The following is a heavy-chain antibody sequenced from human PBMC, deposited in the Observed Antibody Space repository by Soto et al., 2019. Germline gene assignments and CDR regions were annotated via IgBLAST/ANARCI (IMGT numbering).Heavy chain of an antibody. Sequence: EFMKISCKGSGYSFTSYWIGWVRQIPGKGLEWMGIIYPGDSDTRYSPSFQGQVTISADKSISTAYLQWSSLKASDTAMYYCARRDSSSWYSLDYWGQGTLVTVSS. CDR1: GYSFTSYW. V-gene: IGHV5-51*01. CDR3: ARRDSSSWYSLDY. J-gene: IGHJ4*02. D-gene: IGHD6-13*01. CDR2: IYPGDSDT.